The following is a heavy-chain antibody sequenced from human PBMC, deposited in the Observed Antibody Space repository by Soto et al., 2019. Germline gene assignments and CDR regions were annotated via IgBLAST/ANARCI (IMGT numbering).Heavy chain of an antibody. CDR3: AAPEGVPAVSYYYGMDV. J-gene: IGHJ6*02. D-gene: IGHD2-2*01. CDR1: GGTFSSYA. V-gene: IGHV1-69*13. Sequence: ASVKVSCKASGGTFSSYAISWVRQAPGQGLEWMGGIIPIFGTANYAQKFQGRVTITADESTSTAYMELSSLRSEDTAVCYCAAPEGVPAVSYYYGMDVWGQGTTVTVSS. CDR2: IIPIFGTA.